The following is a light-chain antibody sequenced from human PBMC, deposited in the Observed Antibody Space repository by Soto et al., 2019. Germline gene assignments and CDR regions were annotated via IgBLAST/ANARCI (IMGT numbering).Light chain of an antibody. J-gene: IGKJ1*01. V-gene: IGKV3-20*01. CDR1: QSVSSSD. CDR3: QQYASSPGT. Sequence: EIVLTQSPGTLSLSPGERATLSCRASQSVSSSDLAGYQQKPGQAPRLLIYGASSRATGIPDRFSGSGSGTDFTLTISRLEPEDFAVYYCQQYASSPGTFGQGTKVEIK. CDR2: GAS.